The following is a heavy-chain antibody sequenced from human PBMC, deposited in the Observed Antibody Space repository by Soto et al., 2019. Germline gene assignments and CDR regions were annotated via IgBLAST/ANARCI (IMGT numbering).Heavy chain of an antibody. V-gene: IGHV4-39*01. D-gene: IGHD6-6*01. CDR1: GGSISSSTYY. Sequence: PSETLSLTCTVAGGSISSSTYYWDWIRQPPGKGLEWIGAMYYTGNKNYNPSLESRVTMSVDTSKNQFSLKLSSVTPTDTAVYYCARRSSSSLGSLFDPWGRGILVPAPS. J-gene: IGHJ5*02. CDR3: ARRSSSSLGSLFDP. CDR2: MYYTGNK.